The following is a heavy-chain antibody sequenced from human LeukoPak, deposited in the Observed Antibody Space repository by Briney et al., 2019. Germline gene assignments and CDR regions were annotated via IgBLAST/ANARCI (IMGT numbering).Heavy chain of an antibody. CDR3: ARTPIITVTTLGDY. D-gene: IGHD4-17*01. CDR2: ISAYNGNT. J-gene: IGHJ4*02. V-gene: IGHV1-18*01. Sequence: ASVKVSCKASGYTFTSYGVSWVRQAPGQGLEWMGWISAYNGNTNYAQKLQGRVTMTTDTSTSTAYMELRSLRSDDTAVYYCARTPIITVTTLGDYWGQGTLVTVSS. CDR1: GYTFTSYG.